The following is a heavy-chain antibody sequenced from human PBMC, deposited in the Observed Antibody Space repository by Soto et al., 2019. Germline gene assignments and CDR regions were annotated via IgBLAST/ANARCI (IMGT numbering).Heavy chain of an antibody. J-gene: IGHJ4*02. V-gene: IGHV3-23*01. CDR1: GLTLSGHA. CDR3: GTGNIANDN. Sequence: EVQLLESGGGLVQPGGSLSLSCAASGLTLSGHAMTWACQAPGKGLEWVSAISGDSSRTFYADSVKGRFTISRDNSRNTLYLQMNSLRVEDTAVYYCGTGNIANDNWGQGTLVTVSS. D-gene: IGHD6-13*01. CDR2: ISGDSSRT.